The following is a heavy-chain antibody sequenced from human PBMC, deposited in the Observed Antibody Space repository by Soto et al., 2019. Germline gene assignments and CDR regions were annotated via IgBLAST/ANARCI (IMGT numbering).Heavy chain of an antibody. CDR1: GYTFTSYG. V-gene: IGHV1-46*01. J-gene: IGHJ4*02. CDR3: ARDAHIVVVTAIRALGY. Sequence: ASVKVSCKASGYTFTSYGISWVRQAPGQGLEWMGIINPSGGSTSYAQKFQGRVTMTRDTSTSTVYMELSSLRSEDTAVYYCARDAHIVVVTAIRALGYWGQG. D-gene: IGHD2-21*02. CDR2: INPSGGST.